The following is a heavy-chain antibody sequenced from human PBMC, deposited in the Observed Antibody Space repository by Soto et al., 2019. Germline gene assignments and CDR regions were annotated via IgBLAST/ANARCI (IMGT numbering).Heavy chain of an antibody. CDR3: ARHEGYCSGGSCFPWFDP. CDR1: GGSTSSSSYY. Sequence: SETLSLTCTVSGGSTSSSSYYWGWIRQPPGKGLEWIGSIYYSGSTYYNPSLKSRVTISVDTSKNQFSLKLSSVTAADTAVYYCARHEGYCSGGSCFPWFDPWGQGTLVTVSS. V-gene: IGHV4-39*01. J-gene: IGHJ5*02. D-gene: IGHD2-15*01. CDR2: IYYSGST.